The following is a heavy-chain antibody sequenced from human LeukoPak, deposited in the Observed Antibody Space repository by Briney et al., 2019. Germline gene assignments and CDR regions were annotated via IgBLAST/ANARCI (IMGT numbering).Heavy chain of an antibody. CDR2: ISAYNGNS. V-gene: IGHV1-18*01. J-gene: IGHJ4*02. CDR1: GYTFTSYG. D-gene: IGHD2-2*01. CDR3: ARVHSYCSSTSCLDY. Sequence: GVSVKVSCKASGYTFTSYGISWVRQAPGQGLEWMGWISAYNGNSNYAQKFQGRVTMTTDTSTSTGYMELRSLRSDDTAVYYCARVHSYCSSTSCLDYWGQGTLVTVSS.